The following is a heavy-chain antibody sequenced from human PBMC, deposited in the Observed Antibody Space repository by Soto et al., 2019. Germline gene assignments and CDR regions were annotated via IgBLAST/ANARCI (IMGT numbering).Heavy chain of an antibody. Sequence: ASVKVSCTDSGYTFTSYGISWVRQAPGQGLEWMGWISAYNGNTNYAQKLQGRVTMTTDTSTSTAYMELRSLRSDDTAVYYCARVKRYCSSTSCTDWFDPWGQGTLVTVS. V-gene: IGHV1-18*01. D-gene: IGHD2-2*01. CDR1: GYTFTSYG. CDR3: ARVKRYCSSTSCTDWFDP. J-gene: IGHJ5*02. CDR2: ISAYNGNT.